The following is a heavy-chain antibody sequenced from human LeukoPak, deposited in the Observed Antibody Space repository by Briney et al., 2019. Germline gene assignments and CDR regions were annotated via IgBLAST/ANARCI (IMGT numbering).Heavy chain of an antibody. CDR1: GFTFSSYA. CDR3: AKDLLAAAVLYYFDY. J-gene: IGHJ4*02. D-gene: IGHD6-13*01. Sequence: PGGSLRLSCAASGFTFSSYAMSWVRQAPGKGLEWVSAISGSGGSTYYADSVKGRFTISRDNSKNTLYLQMNSLRAEDTGVYYCAKDLLAAAVLYYFDYWGQGTLVTVSS. V-gene: IGHV3-23*01. CDR2: ISGSGGST.